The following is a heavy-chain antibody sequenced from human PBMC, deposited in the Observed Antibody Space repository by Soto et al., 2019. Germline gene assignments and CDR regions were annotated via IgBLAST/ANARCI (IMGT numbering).Heavy chain of an antibody. J-gene: IGHJ5*02. CDR2: ISGTGDTT. CDR3: AKDFSRHPPYWLDP. Sequence: PGGSLGLSCAASGFTFTNFAMNWVRQAPGKGLEWVSVISGTGDTTYNADSVKGRFTISRDNSKNTVYLQMNSLGAEDTALYYCAKDFSRHPPYWLDPWGQGTQVTVSS. CDR1: GFTFTNFA. V-gene: IGHV3-23*01. D-gene: IGHD6-6*01.